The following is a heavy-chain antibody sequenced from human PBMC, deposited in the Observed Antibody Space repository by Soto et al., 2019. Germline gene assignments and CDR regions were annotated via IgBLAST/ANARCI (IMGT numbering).Heavy chain of an antibody. V-gene: IGHV5-51*01. Sequence: PGACLKSSCTGSGYSFTSYWIGWVRQMPGEGLEWMGIIYPGDSDTRYRPSFQGQVTIPADKSISTAYLLWSSLKASDTDMYYCARRYYCDSSGYPAPDLAGFDYWGQGTMVTVSS. J-gene: IGHJ4*02. CDR2: IYPGDSDT. CDR1: GYSFTSYW. CDR3: ARRYYCDSSGYPAPDLAGFDY. D-gene: IGHD3-22*01.